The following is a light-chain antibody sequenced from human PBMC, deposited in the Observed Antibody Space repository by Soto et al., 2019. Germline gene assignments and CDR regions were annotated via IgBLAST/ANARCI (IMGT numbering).Light chain of an antibody. CDR2: GAS. Sequence: EIALTQFPGTLSLSPGDGATLSCRVSQSVGGTFLAWYQQKGGQAPRLLIHGASNRATGIPDRLSGSGSGTDLSLTISRLGPEDFAVYYCQMYGGSPRTCGQGTKVEIK. CDR3: QMYGGSPRT. J-gene: IGKJ1*01. V-gene: IGKV3-20*01. CDR1: QSVGGTF.